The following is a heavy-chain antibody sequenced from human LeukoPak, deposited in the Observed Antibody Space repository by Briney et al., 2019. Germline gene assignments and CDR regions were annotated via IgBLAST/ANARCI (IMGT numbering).Heavy chain of an antibody. D-gene: IGHD3-22*01. CDR3: ARQRMMTYYYDSSGYYYAFDY. CDR1: GVSISIGSYY. Sequence: SETLSLTCTVSGVSISIGSYYWGWIRQPPGKGLERLWSIYYSGSTYYNPSLKSRVTIFVDTSKNQFSLNLSSVNAADTAVYYCARQRMMTYYYDSSGYYYAFDYWGQGTLVTVSS. V-gene: IGHV4-39*01. CDR2: IYYSGST. J-gene: IGHJ4*02.